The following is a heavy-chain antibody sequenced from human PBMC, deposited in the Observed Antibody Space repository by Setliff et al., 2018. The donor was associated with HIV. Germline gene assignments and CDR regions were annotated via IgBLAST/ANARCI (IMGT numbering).Heavy chain of an antibody. J-gene: IGHJ5*02. Sequence: SETLSLTCAVSGDSISSSIYYWGWIRQPPGKGLEWIGSVYYGGSTYYNPSLKSRVTISVDTSENQFSLKMYSVTAADTAVYYCARHEGYLYDGSRYFGRFDPWGQGTLVTVSS. V-gene: IGHV4-39*01. CDR2: VYYGGST. D-gene: IGHD2-15*01. CDR3: ARHEGYLYDGSRYFGRFDP. CDR1: GDSISSSIYY.